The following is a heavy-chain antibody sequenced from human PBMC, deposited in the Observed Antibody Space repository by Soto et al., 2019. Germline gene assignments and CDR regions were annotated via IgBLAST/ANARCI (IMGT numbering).Heavy chain of an antibody. Sequence: PSETLSLTCTVSGGSISSSNYYWGWIRQPPGKGLEWIGTIYYSGSTYYNPSLKSRVTISVDTSKSQFSLKLSSVTAADTAVYYCARLRSGQPLYYFDSWGQGTLVTVSS. CDR3: ARLRSGQPLYYFDS. CDR2: IYYSGST. D-gene: IGHD2-15*01. V-gene: IGHV4-39*01. J-gene: IGHJ4*02. CDR1: GGSISSSNYY.